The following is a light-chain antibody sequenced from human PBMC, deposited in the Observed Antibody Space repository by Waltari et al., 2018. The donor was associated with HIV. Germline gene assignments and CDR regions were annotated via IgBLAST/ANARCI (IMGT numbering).Light chain of an antibody. V-gene: IGLV1-40*01. CDR3: QSFDSSLTTSGVI. J-gene: IGLJ2*01. Sequence: QSVLTQPPSVSGAPGQRVPISCTGSSSNIGAGYDVHWYQQLPGTAPKLLIYANINRPSGVPDRFSGSKSGSSASLAITWLQAEDEAHYYCQSFDSSLTTSGVIFGGGTKLTVL. CDR1: SSNIGAGYD. CDR2: ANI.